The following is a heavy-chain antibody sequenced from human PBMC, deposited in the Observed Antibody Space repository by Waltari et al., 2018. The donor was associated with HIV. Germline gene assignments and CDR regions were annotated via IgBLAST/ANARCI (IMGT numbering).Heavy chain of an antibody. Sequence: EVQVLESGGALVQHGGSLRLSCAASGFTFSNYGMSWVRQAPGKGLEWVSTISGSGGSTYYADSVKGRFTVSRDNSKNTLYLQMNSLRAEDTAVYFCVKEYQYSHSWYSYYGMDVWGQGTTVTVSS. D-gene: IGHD6-13*01. V-gene: IGHV3-23*01. CDR1: GFTFSNYG. CDR3: VKEYQYSHSWYSYYGMDV. J-gene: IGHJ6*02. CDR2: ISGSGGST.